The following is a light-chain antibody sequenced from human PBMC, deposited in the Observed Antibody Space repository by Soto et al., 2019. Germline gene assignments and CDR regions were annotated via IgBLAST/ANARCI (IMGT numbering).Light chain of an antibody. CDR3: PQRSNRLIT. CDR1: QSVSSY. J-gene: IGKJ5*01. CDR2: DAS. V-gene: IGKV3-11*01. Sequence: EIVLTQSPATLYLSPGERATLACRASQSVSSYLAWYQQKPGQAPRRLIYDASNRATGISARFSGSGSGTDFTLTMSSLQPEDFAVYSCPQRSNRLITFGQGTRLETK.